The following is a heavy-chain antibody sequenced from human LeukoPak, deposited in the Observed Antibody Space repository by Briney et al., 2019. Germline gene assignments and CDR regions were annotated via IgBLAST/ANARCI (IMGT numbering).Heavy chain of an antibody. J-gene: IGHJ4*02. Sequence: SETLSLTCTVSGGSISSSSYYWGWIRQPRGKGLEWIGEIYHSGSTNYNPSLKSRVTISVDKSKNQFSLKLSSVTAADTAVYYCAQSYSSGWYGVYWGQGTLVTASS. CDR2: IYHSGST. CDR1: GGSISSSSYY. V-gene: IGHV4-39*07. D-gene: IGHD6-19*01. CDR3: AQSYSSGWYGVY.